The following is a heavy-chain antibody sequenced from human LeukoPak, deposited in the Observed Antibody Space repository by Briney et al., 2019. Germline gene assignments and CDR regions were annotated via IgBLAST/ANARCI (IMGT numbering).Heavy chain of an antibody. Sequence: SETLSLTCAVYGGSFSGYYWSWIRQPPGKGLEWIGEINHSGSTNYNPSLKSRVTISVDTSKNQFSLKLSSVTAADTAVYYRARLVVRGLVRYYYYMDVWGKGTTVTVS. D-gene: IGHD3-10*01. CDR1: GGSFSGYY. CDR3: ARLVVRGLVRYYYYMDV. V-gene: IGHV4-34*01. J-gene: IGHJ6*03. CDR2: INHSGST.